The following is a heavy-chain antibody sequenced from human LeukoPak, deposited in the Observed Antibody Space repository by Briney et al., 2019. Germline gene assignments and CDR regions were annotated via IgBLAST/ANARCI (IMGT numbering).Heavy chain of an antibody. V-gene: IGHV3-33*01. D-gene: IGHD2-15*01. Sequence: GRSLRLSCAASGFTFSSHGMHWVRRAPGKGLEWVAVIWYDGSKRHYADSVKGRFTISRDDSKNTLYLQMNSLRDEDTAVYYCARDPASSFDYWGQGTLVTVSS. CDR1: GFTFSSHG. CDR3: ARDPASSFDY. CDR2: IWYDGSKR. J-gene: IGHJ4*02.